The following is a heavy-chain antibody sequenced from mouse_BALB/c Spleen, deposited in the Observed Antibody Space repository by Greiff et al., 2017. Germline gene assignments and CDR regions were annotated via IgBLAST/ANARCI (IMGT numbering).Heavy chain of an antibody. J-gene: IGHJ4*01. CDR3: ASTTVVEDYYAMDY. V-gene: IGHV1-14*01. D-gene: IGHD1-1*01. Sequence: EVQLQQSGPELVKPGASVKMSCKASGYTFTSYVMHWVKQKPGQGLEWIGYINPYNDGTKYNEKFKGKATLTSDKSSSTAYMELSSLTSEDSAVYYCASTTVVEDYYAMDYWGQGTSVTVSS. CDR2: INPYNDGT. CDR1: GYTFTSYV.